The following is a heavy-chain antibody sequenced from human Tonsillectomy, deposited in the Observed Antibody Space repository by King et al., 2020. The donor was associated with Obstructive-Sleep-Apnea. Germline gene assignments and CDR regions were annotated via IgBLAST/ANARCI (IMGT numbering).Heavy chain of an antibody. Sequence: VQLQESGPGLVKPSQTLSLTCTVSGGSITRGGYYWSWIRQHPGKGLEWIGYIYYSVSTYYNPSLKSRVTISVDTSKNQFSLKLSSVTAADTAVYYCASHSSSPISYYYAKDIWGQGTTVTVSS. CDR1: GGSITRGGYY. CDR2: IYYSVST. D-gene: IGHD6-6*01. J-gene: IGHJ6*02. CDR3: ASHSSSPISYYYAKDI. V-gene: IGHV4-31*03.